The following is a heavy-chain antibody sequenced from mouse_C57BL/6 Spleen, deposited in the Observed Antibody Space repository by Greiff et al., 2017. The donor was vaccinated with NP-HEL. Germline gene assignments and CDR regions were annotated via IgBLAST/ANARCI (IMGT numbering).Heavy chain of an antibody. J-gene: IGHJ4*01. D-gene: IGHD2-3*01. Sequence: QVQLKQPGTELVKPGASVKLSCKASGYTFTSYWMHWVKQRPGQGLEWIGNINPSNGGTNYNEKFKSKATLTVDKSSSTAYMQLSSLTSEDSAVYYCARSGTGDGYLYAMDYWGQGTSVTVSS. CDR3: ARSGTGDGYLYAMDY. CDR2: INPSNGGT. V-gene: IGHV1-53*01. CDR1: GYTFTSYW.